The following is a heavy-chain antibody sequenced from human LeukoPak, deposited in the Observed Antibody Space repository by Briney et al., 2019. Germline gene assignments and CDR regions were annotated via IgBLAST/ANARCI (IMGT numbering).Heavy chain of an antibody. D-gene: IGHD6-19*01. V-gene: IGHV3-13*01. Sequence: GGSLRLSCAASGFTFSSYDMHWVHQATGKGLEWVSAIGTAGDTYYPGSVKGRFTISRENAKNSLYLQMNSLRAGDTAVYYCARAVARAAGDYFDYWGQGTLVTVSS. CDR1: GFTFSSYD. CDR3: ARAVARAAGDYFDY. J-gene: IGHJ4*02. CDR2: IGTAGDT.